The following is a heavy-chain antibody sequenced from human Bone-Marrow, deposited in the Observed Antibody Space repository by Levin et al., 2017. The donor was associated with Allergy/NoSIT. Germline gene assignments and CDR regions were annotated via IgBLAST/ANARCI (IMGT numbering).Heavy chain of an antibody. V-gene: IGHV3-73*01. CDR1: GFTFSGSA. CDR2: IRSKANSYAT. Sequence: GESLKISCAASGFTFSGSAMHWVRQASGKGLEWVGRIRSKANSYATAYAASVKGRFTISRDDSKNTAYLQMNSLKTEDTAVYYCTRLTVTEQFDYWGQGTLVTVSS. J-gene: IGHJ4*02. D-gene: IGHD4-17*01. CDR3: TRLTVTEQFDY.